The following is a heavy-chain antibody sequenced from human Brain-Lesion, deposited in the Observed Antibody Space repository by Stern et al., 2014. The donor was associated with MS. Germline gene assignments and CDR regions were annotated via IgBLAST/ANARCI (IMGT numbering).Heavy chain of an antibody. CDR1: GYIFTGYY. V-gene: IGHV1-2*02. Sequence: QVQLVESGAEVKKPGASVKVSCKTSGYIFTGYYIHWVRQAPGKGLEWMAWMNPKTGGKKYAQKFQGRVTMSRDTSISTAYVELSSLTSDDTAVYYCARDQRGITIFGVVTDYYYLGMDVWGQGTTVTVSS. CDR3: ARDQRGITIFGVVTDYYYLGMDV. J-gene: IGHJ6*02. D-gene: IGHD3-3*01. CDR2: MNPKTGGK.